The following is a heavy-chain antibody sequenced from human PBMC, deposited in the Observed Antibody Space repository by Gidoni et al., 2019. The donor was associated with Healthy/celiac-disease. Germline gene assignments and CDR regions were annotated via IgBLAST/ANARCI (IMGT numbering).Heavy chain of an antibody. CDR1: GFTFSSFW. Sequence: EVQLVESGGGLVQPGGSLRLSCAASGFTFSSFWMSWVRQAPGKGLEWVTNIKQDGSEKYYGDSVKGRFTISRDNAKNSLYLQMNSLRAEDTAVYYCARENRLVVPAAIGYYYYGMDVWGQGTTVTVSS. J-gene: IGHJ6*02. V-gene: IGHV3-7*03. CDR2: IKQDGSEK. D-gene: IGHD2-2*02. CDR3: ARENRLVVPAAIGYYYYGMDV.